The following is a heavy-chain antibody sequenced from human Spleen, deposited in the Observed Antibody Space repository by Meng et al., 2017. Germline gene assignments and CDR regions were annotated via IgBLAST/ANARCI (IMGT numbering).Heavy chain of an antibody. J-gene: IGHJ4*02. Sequence: GESLKISCAASGFTFDDYGMSWVRQAPGKGLEWVSGINWNGGSTGYADSVKGRFTISRDNAKNFLYLQMNRLRAEGAALYFCAGDAYYYGSSAYYNAYWGQGTLVTVSS. CDR3: AGDAYYYGSSAYYNAY. V-gene: IGHV3-20*04. D-gene: IGHD3-22*01. CDR2: INWNGGST. CDR1: GFTFDDYG.